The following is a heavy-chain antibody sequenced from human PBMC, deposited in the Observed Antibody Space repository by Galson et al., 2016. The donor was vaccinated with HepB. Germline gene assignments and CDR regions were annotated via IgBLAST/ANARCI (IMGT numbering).Heavy chain of an antibody. CDR1: GGSLSNGSYS. V-gene: IGHV4-30-2*01. CDR2: NYPSGNT. D-gene: IGHD3/OR15-3a*01. CDR3: ARGGDFWTGYPFDY. Sequence: TLSLTCAVSGGSLSNGSYSWSWVRQPPGKGLEWIGYNYPSGNTYSHPSLKSRVTISVDRSKNQFSLTLSSVTAADTAVYYCARGGDFWTGYPFDYWGQGILVTVSS. J-gene: IGHJ4*02.